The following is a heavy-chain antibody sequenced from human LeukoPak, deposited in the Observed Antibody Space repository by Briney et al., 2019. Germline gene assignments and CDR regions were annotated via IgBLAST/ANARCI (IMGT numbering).Heavy chain of an antibody. V-gene: IGHV3-33*01. CDR2: IWYDGSNK. D-gene: IGHD7-27*01. CDR1: GFTFSNYG. Sequence: PGGSLRLSCAASGFTFSNYGMHWVRQAPGKGLEWVAVIWYDGSNKYYADSVKGRFTISRDDAKNSLYLQMNSLRAEDTAIYYCVRDHHWGFDSWGQGTQVTVSS. J-gene: IGHJ4*02. CDR3: VRDHHWGFDS.